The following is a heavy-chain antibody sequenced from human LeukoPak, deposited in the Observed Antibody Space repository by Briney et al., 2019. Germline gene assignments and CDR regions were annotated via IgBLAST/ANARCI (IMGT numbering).Heavy chain of an antibody. Sequence: ASVRVSSTASGYTFTSYGISSVRQSPGQGVEGMGWISAYNGNTNYAQKLQGRVTTTTDTSTSTAYMELRSLRSDDTAVYYCARALEAGSSGYGYWGQGTLVTVSS. J-gene: IGHJ4*02. V-gene: IGHV1-18*01. CDR1: GYTFTSYG. D-gene: IGHD6-19*01. CDR2: ISAYNGNT. CDR3: ARALEAGSSGYGY.